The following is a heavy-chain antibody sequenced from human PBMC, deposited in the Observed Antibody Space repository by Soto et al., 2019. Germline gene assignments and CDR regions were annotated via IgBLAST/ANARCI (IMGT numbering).Heavy chain of an antibody. D-gene: IGHD5-12*01. CDR2: INKDGSVT. CDR3: ARDISNGYNSY. J-gene: IGHJ4*02. Sequence: EVQLVESGGGLVQPGGSLRLSCAASGFTLSDYWMHWVRQAPGKGLVWVSRINKDGSVTDYADSVKGRFTIPRDNAKNTLYRQMNTLRAEGTALYYCARDISNGYNSYWGQGTRGSVSS. V-gene: IGHV3-74*01. CDR1: GFTLSDYW.